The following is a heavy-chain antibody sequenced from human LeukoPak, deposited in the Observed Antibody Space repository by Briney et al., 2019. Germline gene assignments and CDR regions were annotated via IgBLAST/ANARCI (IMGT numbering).Heavy chain of an antibody. D-gene: IGHD3-22*01. CDR2: INSDGSST. V-gene: IGHV3-74*01. CDR1: GFTFSSYW. CDR3: ARDYYDSSGAIDY. J-gene: IGHJ4*02. Sequence: GGSLRLSCAASGFTFSSYWMHWVRQAPGKGLAWVSRINSDGSSTSYADSVKGRFTISRDNAKNTLYLQMNSLRAEDTAVYYCARDYYDSSGAIDYWGQGTLVTVSS.